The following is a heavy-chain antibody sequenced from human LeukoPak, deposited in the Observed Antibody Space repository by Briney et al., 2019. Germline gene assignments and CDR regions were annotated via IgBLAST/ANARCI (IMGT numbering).Heavy chain of an antibody. CDR3: ARAPRPGVWSGYCEY. J-gene: IGHJ4*02. CDR2: MKQDGSVE. CDR1: GFTFSTYW. Sequence: GGSLRLSCAASGFTFSTYWMSWVRQAPGRGLEWVANMKQDGSVEYYVDSVKGRFTISRDNAKNSLYLQMNSLRGEDTALYYCARAPRPGVWSGYCEYWGQGTLVTVSS. V-gene: IGHV3-7*01. D-gene: IGHD3-3*01.